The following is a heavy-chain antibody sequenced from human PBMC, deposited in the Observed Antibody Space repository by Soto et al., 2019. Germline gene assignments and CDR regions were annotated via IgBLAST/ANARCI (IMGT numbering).Heavy chain of an antibody. Sequence: QVQLVESGGGVVQPGRSLRLSCAASGFTFSSYGMHWVRQAPGKGLEWVALIWADGSNKYYADSVKGRFTISRDNSKNTLYLQMNSLRAEDTAEYYCYGGSSWTLPQNDYWGQGTLVTVSS. V-gene: IGHV3-33*01. CDR1: GFTFSSYG. CDR2: IWADGSNK. CDR3: YGGSSWTLPQNDY. J-gene: IGHJ4*02. D-gene: IGHD6-13*01.